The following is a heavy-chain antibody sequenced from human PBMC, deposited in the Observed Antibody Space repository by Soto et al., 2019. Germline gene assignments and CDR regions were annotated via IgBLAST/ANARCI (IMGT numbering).Heavy chain of an antibody. CDR3: ATGKQRFTNWFDP. Sequence: SQTLSLTYAISGDSVSSNTAAWNWIRQSPSRGLEWLGRTYYRSKWYNDYAVSVKSRITINPDTSKNQFSLQLNSVTPEDTAVYYCATGKQRFTNWFDPWGQGTLVTVSS. D-gene: IGHD6-25*01. CDR1: GDSVSSNTAA. CDR2: TYYRSKWYN. J-gene: IGHJ5*02. V-gene: IGHV6-1*01.